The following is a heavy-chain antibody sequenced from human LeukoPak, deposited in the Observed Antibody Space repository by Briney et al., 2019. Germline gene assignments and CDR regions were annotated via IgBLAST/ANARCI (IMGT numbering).Heavy chain of an antibody. CDR1: GGSISSSNW. J-gene: IGHJ6*02. CDR3: ARSMPAYYYGMDV. D-gene: IGHD2-2*01. CDR2: IYHSGST. Sequence: SETLSLTCAVSGGSISSSNWWSWVRQPPGKGLEWIGEIYHSGSTNYNPSLKSRVTISVDKSKNQFSLKLSSVTAADTAVYYCARSMPAYYYGMDVWGQGTTVTVSS. V-gene: IGHV4-4*02.